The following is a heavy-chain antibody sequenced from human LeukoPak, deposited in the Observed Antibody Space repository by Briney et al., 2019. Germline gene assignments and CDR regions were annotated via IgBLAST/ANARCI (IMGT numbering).Heavy chain of an antibody. CDR3: ARERQWLVNDAFDI. D-gene: IGHD6-19*01. J-gene: IGHJ3*02. CDR1: GGTFSSYA. CDR2: IIPIFGTA. Sequence: SVKVSCKASGGTFSSYAISWVRQAPGQGLEWMGGIIPIFGTANYAQKFQGRVTITADKSTSTVYMELSSLRFEDTAVYHCARERQWLVNDAFDIWGQGTMVTVSS. V-gene: IGHV1-69*06.